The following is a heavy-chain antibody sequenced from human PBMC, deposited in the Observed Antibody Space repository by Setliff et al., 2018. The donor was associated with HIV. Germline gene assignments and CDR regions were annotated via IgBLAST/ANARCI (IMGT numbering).Heavy chain of an antibody. Sequence: ASVKVSCKASGYTFTDYYIHWVRQAPGQGLEWMGWINPNSGGTNYAQKFQGRVTMTRDTSISTAFMDLSRLKSDDTAVYYCARDHVVCSGGTCRSDDPYYYYYMNVWGEGTTVTVSS. CDR3: ARDHVVCSGGTCRSDDPYYYYYMNV. CDR1: GYTFTDYY. J-gene: IGHJ6*03. D-gene: IGHD2-15*01. V-gene: IGHV1-2*02. CDR2: INPNSGGT.